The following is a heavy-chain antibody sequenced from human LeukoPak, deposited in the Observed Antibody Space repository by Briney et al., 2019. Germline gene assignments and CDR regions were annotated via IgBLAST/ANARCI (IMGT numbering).Heavy chain of an antibody. D-gene: IGHD3-22*01. CDR1: GFTFSSYS. CDR2: ISSSSSTI. J-gene: IGHJ3*02. V-gene: IGHV3-48*04. CDR3: ARDNSRGYYYRDAFDI. Sequence: PRGSLRLSCAASGFTFSSYSMNWVRQAPGKGLEWVSYISSSSSTIYYADSVKGRFTISRDNAKNSLYLQMNSLRAEDTAVYYCARDNSRGYYYRDAFDIWGQGTMVTVSS.